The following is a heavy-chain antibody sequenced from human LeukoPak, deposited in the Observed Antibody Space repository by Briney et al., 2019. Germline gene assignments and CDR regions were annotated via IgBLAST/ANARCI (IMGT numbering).Heavy chain of an antibody. CDR3: AREYYDFWSGYHNWFDP. V-gene: IGHV3-30*03. CDR1: GFTVSSYG. CDR2: ISFDGSNQ. D-gene: IGHD3-3*01. Sequence: GTSLRLSCAASGFTVSSYGIHWVRQTPRKGPERVAVISFDGSNQNSADSVKGRFTISTDNSKNTLYLHMNSLRAEDKAVYYCAREYYDFWSGYHNWFDPWGQGTLVTVSS. J-gene: IGHJ5*02.